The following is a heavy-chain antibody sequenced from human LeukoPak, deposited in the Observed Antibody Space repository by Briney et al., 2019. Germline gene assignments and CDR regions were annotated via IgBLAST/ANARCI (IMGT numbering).Heavy chain of an antibody. D-gene: IGHD3-10*02. CDR2: ISESGGST. V-gene: IGHV3-23*01. J-gene: IGHJ6*04. Sequence: PGGSLRLSCAASGFTFSSYGMSWVRQAPGKGLEWVSAISESGGSTYYADSVKGRFTISRDNSKNTLHLQMNSLRAEDTAVYYCAELGITMIGGVWGKGTTVTISS. CDR1: GFTFSSYG. CDR3: AELGITMIGGV.